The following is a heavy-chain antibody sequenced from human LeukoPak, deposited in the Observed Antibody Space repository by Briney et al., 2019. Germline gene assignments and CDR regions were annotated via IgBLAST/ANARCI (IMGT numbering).Heavy chain of an antibody. CDR3: ARDPAVPASQGKRFDY. CDR1: GYTFTSYG. Sequence: ASVKVSCKASGYTFTSYGISWVRQAPGQGLEWMGWISAYNGNTNYAQKLQGRVTMTTDTSTSTAYMEPRSLRSDDTAVYYCARDPAVPASQGKRFDYWGQGTLVTVSS. CDR2: ISAYNGNT. D-gene: IGHD2-2*01. J-gene: IGHJ4*02. V-gene: IGHV1-18*01.